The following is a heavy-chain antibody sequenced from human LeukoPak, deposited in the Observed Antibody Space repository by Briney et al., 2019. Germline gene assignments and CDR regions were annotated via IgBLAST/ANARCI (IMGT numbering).Heavy chain of an antibody. J-gene: IGHJ4*02. CDR2: ISYDGGTK. Sequence: PGGSLRLSCAASGFTFSNYAMHWVRQAPGKGLELVALISYDGGTKYYADAVKGRFTISRDNSKNTLYLQMNSLRAEDTAVYYCARDGTHNWDHFDYWGQGTLVTVSS. CDR1: GFTFSNYA. D-gene: IGHD1-20*01. CDR3: ARDGTHNWDHFDY. V-gene: IGHV3-30-3*01.